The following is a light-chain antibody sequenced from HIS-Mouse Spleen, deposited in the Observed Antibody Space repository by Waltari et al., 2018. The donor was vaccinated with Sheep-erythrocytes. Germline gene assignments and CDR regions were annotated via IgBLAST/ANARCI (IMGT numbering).Light chain of an antibody. V-gene: IGLV3-1*01. CDR1: HVGDKY. Sequence: SYELTQPPSVSVSPGQTASITGSGDHVGDKYACWYQQKPGQSPVLVIYQDSKRRSGIPERFSGSNSGNTATLTISGTQAMDEADYYCQAWDSSTAVFGGGTKLTVL. J-gene: IGLJ2*01. CDR3: QAWDSSTAV. CDR2: QDS.